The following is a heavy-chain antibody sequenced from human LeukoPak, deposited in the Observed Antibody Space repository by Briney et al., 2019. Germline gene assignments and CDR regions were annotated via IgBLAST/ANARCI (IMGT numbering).Heavy chain of an antibody. V-gene: IGHV1-18*01. Sequence: ASVKVSCKASGYTFTSYGISWVRQAPGQGLEWMGWISAYNGNTNYAQKLQGRVTMTTDTSTSTAYMELRSLRSDDTAVYYCATGLEWLLTGGYYFDYWGQGTLVTVSS. J-gene: IGHJ4*02. CDR2: ISAYNGNT. CDR1: GYTFTSYG. CDR3: ATGLEWLLTGGYYFDY. D-gene: IGHD3-3*01.